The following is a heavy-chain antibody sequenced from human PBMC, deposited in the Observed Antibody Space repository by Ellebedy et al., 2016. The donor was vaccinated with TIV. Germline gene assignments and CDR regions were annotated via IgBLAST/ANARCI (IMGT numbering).Heavy chain of an antibody. CDR2: IYYSGTT. J-gene: IGHJ4*02. D-gene: IGHD3-10*01. CDR1: GGSINNSSYF. Sequence: MPGGSLRLSCTVSGGSINNSSYFWGWIRQPPGKGLEWIGTIYYSGTTYYNPSLKSRVTISVDTSKNQFSLKVSSVTAADTAVYYCARDLTRGGYFDYWGLGTLVTVSS. V-gene: IGHV4-39*07. CDR3: ARDLTRGGYFDY.